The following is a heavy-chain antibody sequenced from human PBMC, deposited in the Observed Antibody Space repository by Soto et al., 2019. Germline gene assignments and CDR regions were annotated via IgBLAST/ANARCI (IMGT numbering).Heavy chain of an antibody. V-gene: IGHV1-46*01. J-gene: IGHJ5*02. CDR2: INPSGGST. Sequence: ASVKVSCKASGYTFTSYYMHWVRQAPGQGLEWMGIINPSGGSTSYAQKFQGRVTMTRDTSTSTVYMELSSLRSEDTAVYYCARDFRPPTAAGGEGFDPWGQGTLVTVSS. CDR1: GYTFTSYY. CDR3: ARDFRPPTAAGGEGFDP. D-gene: IGHD2-2*01.